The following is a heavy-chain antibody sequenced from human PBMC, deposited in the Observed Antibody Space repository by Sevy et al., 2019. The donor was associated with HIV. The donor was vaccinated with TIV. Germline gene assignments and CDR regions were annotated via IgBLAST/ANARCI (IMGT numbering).Heavy chain of an antibody. J-gene: IGHJ4*02. CDR3: AREFRWFFFHFDY. V-gene: IGHV6-1*01. D-gene: IGHD3-10*01. Sequence: QSQTLSLTCAISGDSVSTYSAAWNWIRQSPSRGLEWLGRTYYKSKWYNDYALSVKSRISINPDTPKNQISLQLNSVTPEDTAVYYCAREFRWFFFHFDYWGQGTLVTVSS. CDR2: TYYKSKWYN. CDR1: GDSVSTYSAA.